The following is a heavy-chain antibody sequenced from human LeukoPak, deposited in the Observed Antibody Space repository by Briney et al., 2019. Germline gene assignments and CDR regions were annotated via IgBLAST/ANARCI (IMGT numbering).Heavy chain of an antibody. J-gene: IGHJ3*02. CDR2: IYTSGST. CDR3: ASNRGYIYGWAFDI. CDR1: GGSIRTYY. Sequence: SETLSLTCAVSGGSIRTYYWSWIRQPAGKGLEWIGRIYTSGSTNYNPSLKSRVTISVDTSKNHFSLNLSSVTAGDTAVYYCASNRGYIYGWAFDIWGQGKMVTVSS. V-gene: IGHV4-4*07. D-gene: IGHD5-18*01.